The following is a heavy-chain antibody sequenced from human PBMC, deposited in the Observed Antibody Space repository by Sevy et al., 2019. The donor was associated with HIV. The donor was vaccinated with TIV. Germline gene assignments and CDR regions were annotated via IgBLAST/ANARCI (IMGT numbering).Heavy chain of an antibody. CDR2: INTNTGNP. D-gene: IGHD2-2*01. J-gene: IGHJ4*02. Sequence: ASVKVSCKASGYSFTSYGMNWVRQAPGQGLEWMGWINTNTGNPTYAQGFTGRFVFSLDTSVTSAYLQISSLKADDTALYYCATSGVYCSSASCSSYYFDHWGQGTLVTVSS. V-gene: IGHV7-4-1*02. CDR1: GYSFTSYG. CDR3: ATSGVYCSSASCSSYYFDH.